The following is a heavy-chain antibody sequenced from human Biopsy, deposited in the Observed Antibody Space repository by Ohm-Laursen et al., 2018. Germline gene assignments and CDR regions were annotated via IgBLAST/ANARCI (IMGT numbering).Heavy chain of an antibody. V-gene: IGHV4-61*01. J-gene: IGHJ4*02. CDR3: ARGMRSSGWPYVDS. CDR2: IYGRGSTA. D-gene: IGHD6-19*01. CDR1: GDSVSSGSFY. Sequence: PSDTLSLTCTVSGDSVSSGSFYWTWIRQPPGQGLEYIGYIYGRGSTANYNPSLESRVTMSVDMPKNQFSLKLSSVTAADTAIYYCARGMRSSGWPYVDSWGQGTLVTVSS.